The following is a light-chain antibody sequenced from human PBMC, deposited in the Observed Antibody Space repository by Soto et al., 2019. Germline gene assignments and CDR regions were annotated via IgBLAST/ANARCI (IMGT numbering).Light chain of an antibody. Sequence: DIVMTQSPLSLSVTPGEPASISCRSSQSLLHSNGYNYFDWYLQKPGQSPQLLIYLGSNRASGVPDRFSGSGSGTDFTLKISRVEAEDVGVYYCMQSLQSFTVGQGTRLEIK. V-gene: IGKV2-28*01. J-gene: IGKJ5*01. CDR2: LGS. CDR3: MQSLQSFT. CDR1: QSLLHSNGYNY.